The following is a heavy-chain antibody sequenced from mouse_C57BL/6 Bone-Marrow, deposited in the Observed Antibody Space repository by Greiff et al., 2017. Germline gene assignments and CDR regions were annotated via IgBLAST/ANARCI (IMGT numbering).Heavy chain of an antibody. CDR2: IDPSDSYT. CDR1: GYTFTSYW. D-gene: IGHD2-12*01. J-gene: IGHJ4*01. V-gene: IGHV1-69*01. CDR3: AREGYSYYYYAMDY. Sequence: QVQLQQPGAELVMPGASVKLSCKASGYTFTSYWMHWVKQRPGQGLEWIGEIDPSDSYTNYNQKFKGKSTLTVDKSSSTAYMQLSSLTSEDSAVYYCAREGYSYYYYAMDYWGQGTSVPFSS.